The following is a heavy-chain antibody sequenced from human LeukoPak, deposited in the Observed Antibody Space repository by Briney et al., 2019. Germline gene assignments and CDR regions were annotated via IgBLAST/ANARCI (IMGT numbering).Heavy chain of an antibody. Sequence: GGSLRLSCAASGFTFSNYAMHWVRQAPGKGLEWVAVISYDGSNKYYADSVKGRFTISRDNSKNTLYVQMNSLRAEDTAVYYCAELGITMIGGVWGKGTTVTISS. CDR3: AELGITMIGGV. CDR2: ISYDGSNK. D-gene: IGHD3-10*02. V-gene: IGHV3-30*04. CDR1: GFTFSNYA. J-gene: IGHJ6*04.